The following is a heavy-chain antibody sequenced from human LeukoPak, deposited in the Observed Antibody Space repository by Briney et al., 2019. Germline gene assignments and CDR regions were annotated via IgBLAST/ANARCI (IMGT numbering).Heavy chain of an antibody. V-gene: IGHV3-21*01. D-gene: IGHD2-21*01. CDR1: GFTFSSYS. CDR2: ISSSSTYI. Sequence: GGSLRLSCAASGFTFSSYSMNWVRQAPGKGLEWVSSISSSSTYIYYADSVKGRFTISRDNSKNTLYLQMNSLRAEDTAVYYCARECVGCGLDYWGQGTLVTVSS. J-gene: IGHJ4*02. CDR3: ARECVGCGLDY.